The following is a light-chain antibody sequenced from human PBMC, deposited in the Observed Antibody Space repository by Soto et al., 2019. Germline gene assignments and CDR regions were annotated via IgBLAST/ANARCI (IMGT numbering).Light chain of an antibody. Sequence: QSVLTQPPSVSAAPGQKVTISCSGSSSNIGNNYVSWYQQLPGTAPKLLIYDNNKRPSGIPDRFSGSRSGTSATLDITGLQTGDEADYYCATWDTSLSVYVFGSGTKLTVL. CDR1: SSNIGNNY. CDR2: DNN. J-gene: IGLJ1*01. V-gene: IGLV1-51*01. CDR3: ATWDTSLSVYV.